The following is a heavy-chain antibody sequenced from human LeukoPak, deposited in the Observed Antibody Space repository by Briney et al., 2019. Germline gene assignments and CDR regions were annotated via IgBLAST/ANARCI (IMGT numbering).Heavy chain of an antibody. J-gene: IGHJ4*02. Sequence: GGSLRLSCAASGFTFSSYAMTWVRQAPGKGLEWVSGISGSGGSTYYADSVKGRFTIPRDNSKNTLYLQLNSLRAEDTAVYYCAKTPLRFLEWLLGDWGQGTLVTVSS. V-gene: IGHV3-23*01. CDR1: GFTFSSYA. CDR3: AKTPLRFLEWLLGD. D-gene: IGHD3-3*01. CDR2: ISGSGGST.